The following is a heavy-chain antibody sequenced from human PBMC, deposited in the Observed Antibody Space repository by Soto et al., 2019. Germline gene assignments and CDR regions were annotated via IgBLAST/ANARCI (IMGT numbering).Heavy chain of an antibody. CDR2: LYLGGAP. CDR3: AADSGRGGRAFDH. J-gene: IGHJ4*01. Sequence: QVQIQESGPGLVTPSDTLSLTCTVSDASITNFFWNWVRQPAGGPLEWIGRLYLGGAPTYNPSLRIRLFISADTSKNQVSLKLTSVTAADTAVYYCAADSGRGGRAFDHWGHGALATVSS. D-gene: IGHD3-10*01. CDR1: DASITNFF. V-gene: IGHV4-4*07.